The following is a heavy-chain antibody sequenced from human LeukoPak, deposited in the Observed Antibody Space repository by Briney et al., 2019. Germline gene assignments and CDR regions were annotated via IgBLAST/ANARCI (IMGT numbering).Heavy chain of an antibody. J-gene: IGHJ4*02. V-gene: IGHV3-15*01. CDR2: IKSKTDGGTT. Sequence: PGGSLRLSCAASGFTFSNAWMSWVRQAPGKGLEWVGRIKSKTDGGTTDYAAPVKGRFTISRDDSKNTLYLQMNSLKTEDTAVYYCTTSVRGVIINIDYWGQGTLVTVSS. CDR3: TTSVRGVIINIDY. CDR1: GFTFSNAW. D-gene: IGHD3-10*01.